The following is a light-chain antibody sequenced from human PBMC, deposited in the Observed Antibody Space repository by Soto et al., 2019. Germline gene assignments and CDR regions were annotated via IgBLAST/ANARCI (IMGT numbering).Light chain of an antibody. CDR3: SSYTRSSTKVV. CDR1: SSDVGGYNY. J-gene: IGLJ2*01. Sequence: QSVLTQPASVSGSPGQSITISCTGTSSDVGGYNYVSWYQQHPGKAPKLMIYEVSNRPSGVSNRFSGSKSGNTASLTISGLQAEDEADYYCSSYTRSSTKVVFGGGTQLTVL. CDR2: EVS. V-gene: IGLV2-14*01.